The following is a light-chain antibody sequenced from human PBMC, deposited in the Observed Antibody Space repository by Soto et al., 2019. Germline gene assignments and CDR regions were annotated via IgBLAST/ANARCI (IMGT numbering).Light chain of an antibody. J-gene: IGLJ1*01. V-gene: IGLV2-14*01. Sequence: QSVLTQPASVSGSPGQSITISCTGTSSDVGLYDYVSWYQQHPGKAPQLMIYAVSNRPSGVSNRFSASKSGNTASLTISGLQAEDEADYYCSSYTSSSTLYVFGTGTKGTVL. CDR3: SSYTSSSTLYV. CDR1: SSDVGLYDY. CDR2: AVS.